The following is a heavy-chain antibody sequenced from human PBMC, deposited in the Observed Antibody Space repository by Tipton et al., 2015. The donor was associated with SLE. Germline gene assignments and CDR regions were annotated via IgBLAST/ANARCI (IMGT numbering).Heavy chain of an antibody. CDR3: ARGRSVVRSLADY. Sequence: SLRLSCAASGFTFSYYSMNWVRQAPGKGLEWVSYISSSGSPIYYADSVKGRFTISRDNAKNSLYLQMNSLRAEDTAVYYCARGRSVVRSLADYWGQGTLVTVSP. D-gene: IGHD4-23*01. CDR2: ISSSGSPI. J-gene: IGHJ4*02. V-gene: IGHV3-48*01. CDR1: GFTFSYYS.